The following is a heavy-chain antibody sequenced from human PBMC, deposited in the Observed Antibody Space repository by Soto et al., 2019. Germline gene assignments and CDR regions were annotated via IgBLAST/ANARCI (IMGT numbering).Heavy chain of an antibody. CDR1: GYTLTELS. J-gene: IGHJ6*02. CDR2: FDPEDGET. CDR3: ATPLGTLGAVAGMGMDV. V-gene: IGHV1-24*01. D-gene: IGHD6-19*01. Sequence: QVQLVQSGAEVKKPGASVKVSCKVSGYTLTELSMHWVRQAPGKGLEWMGGFDPEDGETIYAQKFQGRVTMNEDTSTDTAYMELSSLRSEDTAVYYCATPLGTLGAVAGMGMDVWGQGTTVTVSS.